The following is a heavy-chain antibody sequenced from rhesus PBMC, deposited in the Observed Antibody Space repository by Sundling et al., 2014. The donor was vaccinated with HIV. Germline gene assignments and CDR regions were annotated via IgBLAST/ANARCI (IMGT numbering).Heavy chain of an antibody. CDR2: IYGSGGSS. V-gene: IGHV4-106*01. J-gene: IGHJ6*01. Sequence: QVQLQESGPGVVKPSETLSLTCAVSGDSISSDYYWNWIRQPPGKGLEWIGSIYGSGGSSYLNPSLKSRVTLSVDTSKNQFSLKLSSVTAADTAVYYCAKESPTMWTGFYALDSWGQGVVVTVSS. D-gene: IGHD3-3*01. CDR1: GDSISSDYY. CDR3: AKESPTMWTGFYALDS.